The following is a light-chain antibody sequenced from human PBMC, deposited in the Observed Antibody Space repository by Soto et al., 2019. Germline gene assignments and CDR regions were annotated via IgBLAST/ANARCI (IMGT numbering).Light chain of an antibody. CDR2: GNS. CDR3: QSYDSSLSRV. Sequence: QAVVTQPPSVSGAPGQRVTISCTRSSSNIGAGYDVHWYQQLPGTAPKLLIYGNSNRPSGVPDRFSGSKSGTSASLAITGLQAEDEADYYCQSYDSSLSRVFGGGTKLTVL. J-gene: IGLJ2*01. V-gene: IGLV1-40*01. CDR1: SSNIGAGYD.